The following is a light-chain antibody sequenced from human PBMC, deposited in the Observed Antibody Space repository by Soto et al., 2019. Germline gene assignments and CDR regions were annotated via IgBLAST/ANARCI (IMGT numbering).Light chain of an antibody. Sequence: EIVMTQSPATPPVSPGERAAFACRASQSVSSYSAWYQQKPGQAPRLLIYDASNRATGIPSRFSGSGSGTDFTLTISSIAPEDFAVYYCQQRSNRVTFGQGTRLEIK. CDR1: QSVSSY. V-gene: IGKV3-11*01. CDR3: QQRSNRVT. CDR2: DAS. J-gene: IGKJ5*01.